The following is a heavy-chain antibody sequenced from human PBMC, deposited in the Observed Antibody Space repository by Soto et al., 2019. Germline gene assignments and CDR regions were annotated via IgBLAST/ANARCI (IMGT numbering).Heavy chain of an antibody. J-gene: IGHJ5*02. CDR3: ARAPGEGYNWFDP. CDR2: IYYSGST. CDR1: GGSISSGDYY. V-gene: IGHV4-30-4*01. Sequence: PSETLSLTCTVSGGSISSGDYYWSWIRQPPGKGLEWIGYIYYSGSTYYNPSLKSRVTISVDTSKNQFSLKLSSVTAADTAVYYCARAPGEGYNWFDPWGQGTLVTVSS. D-gene: IGHD3-10*01.